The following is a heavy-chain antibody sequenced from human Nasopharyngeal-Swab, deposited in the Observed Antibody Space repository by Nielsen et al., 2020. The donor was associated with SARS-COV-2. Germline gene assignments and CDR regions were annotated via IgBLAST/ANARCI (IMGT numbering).Heavy chain of an antibody. CDR2: INHSGRS. J-gene: IGHJ6*02. CDR3: ARGVVRSTMIVIVDYYGMDV. V-gene: IGHV4-34*01. CDR1: GDTFSGYH. D-gene: IGHD3-22*01. Sequence: SETLSLTCAVYGDTFSGYHWTWIRQPPGKGLEWIGEINHSGRSNYNPSLKSRVTMSVDTSKNQFSLKVNSVTAADTAVYFCARGVVRSTMIVIVDYYGMDVWGQGTTVTVSS.